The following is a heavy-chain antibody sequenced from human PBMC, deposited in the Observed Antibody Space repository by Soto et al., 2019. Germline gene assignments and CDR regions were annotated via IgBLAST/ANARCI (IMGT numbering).Heavy chain of an antibody. D-gene: IGHD5-18*01. V-gene: IGHV4-34*01. J-gene: IGHJ6*02. CDR1: GGSFSGYY. CDR2: SNQSGST. Sequence: SETLSLTCAVYGGSFSGYYWSWIRQPPGKGLEWIGESNQSGSTNYNPSLKSQVTISVDTSKNEFSLKLSSVTAADTAVYYCPRELSSDTATVNDSGWDVCGQGTTVTVSS. CDR3: PRELSSDTATVNDSGWDV.